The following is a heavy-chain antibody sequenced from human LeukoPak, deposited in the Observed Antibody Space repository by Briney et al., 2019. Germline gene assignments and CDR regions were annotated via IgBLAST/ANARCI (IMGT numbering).Heavy chain of an antibody. J-gene: IGHJ3*02. D-gene: IGHD5-24*01. CDR1: GFTFSSYA. V-gene: IGHV3-21*01. CDR3: ARDRDGYKQGAFDI. Sequence: PGGSLRLSCAASGFTFSSYAMSWVRQAPGKGLEWVSSISSSSSYTYYADSVKGRFTISRDNAKNSLYLQMNSLRAEDTAVYYCARDRDGYKQGAFDIWGQGTMVTVSS. CDR2: ISSSSSYT.